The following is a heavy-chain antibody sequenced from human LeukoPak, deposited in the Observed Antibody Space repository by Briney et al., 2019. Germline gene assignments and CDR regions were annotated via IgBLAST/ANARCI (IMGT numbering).Heavy chain of an antibody. D-gene: IGHD1-7*01. Sequence: GSLRLSCTASEFTFSTHAMNWVRQAPGKGLEWVSYISSSSSTIYYADSVKGRFTISRDNAKNSLYLQMNSLRAEDTAVYYCARSSRELGGYAPWELMPPFDYWGQGTLVTVSS. V-gene: IGHV3-48*01. J-gene: IGHJ4*02. CDR2: ISSSSSTI. CDR3: ARSSRELGGYAPWELMPPFDY. CDR1: EFTFSTHA.